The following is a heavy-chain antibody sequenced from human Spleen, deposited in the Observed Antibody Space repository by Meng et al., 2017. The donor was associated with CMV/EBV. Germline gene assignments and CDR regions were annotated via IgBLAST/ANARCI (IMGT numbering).Heavy chain of an antibody. Sequence: CAASGFTFSSYSMFWVRQAPGKGLEWLSSISSSSSYIYHADSMKGRFTVSRDNAKNSVYLQMNSLRAEDTAVYYCAKDRSGWPNYFEYWGQGTLVTVSS. CDR2: ISSSSSYI. CDR1: GFTFSSYS. CDR3: AKDRSGWPNYFEY. D-gene: IGHD6-19*01. J-gene: IGHJ4*02. V-gene: IGHV3-21*01.